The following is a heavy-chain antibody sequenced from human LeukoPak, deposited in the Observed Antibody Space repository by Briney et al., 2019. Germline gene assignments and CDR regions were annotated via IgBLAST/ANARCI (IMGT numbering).Heavy chain of an antibody. J-gene: IGHJ4*02. Sequence: SETLSLTCTVSGGSISSGGYYGSWIRQHPGKGLEWIGYIYYSGSTYYNPSLKSRVTISVDTSKNQFSLKLSSVTAADTAVYYCARGGRGKSGFDYWGQGTLVTVSS. CDR2: IYYSGST. CDR3: ARGGRGKSGFDY. CDR1: GGSISSGGYY. V-gene: IGHV4-31*03. D-gene: IGHD2-15*01.